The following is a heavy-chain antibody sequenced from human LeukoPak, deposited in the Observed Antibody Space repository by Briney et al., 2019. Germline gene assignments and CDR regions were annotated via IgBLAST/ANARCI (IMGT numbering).Heavy chain of an antibody. D-gene: IGHD6-13*01. CDR1: GYTFTGYY. CDR3: TRDHGQQLEY. V-gene: IGHV1-2*02. J-gene: IGHJ4*02. CDR2: INPNSGGT. Sequence: ASVKVSCKASGYTFTGYYMHWVRQAPGQGLEWMGWINPNSGGTNYAQKFQGRVTITADKSTSTAYMELSSLRSEDTAVYYCTRDHGQQLEYWGQGTLVTVSS.